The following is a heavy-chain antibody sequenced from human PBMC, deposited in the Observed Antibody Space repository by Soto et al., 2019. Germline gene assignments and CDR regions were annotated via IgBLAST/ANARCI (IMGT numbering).Heavy chain of an antibody. J-gene: IGHJ6*02. CDR3: AREGARDYYDSSGGMDV. CDR1: GYTFTSYG. CDR2: ISAYNGNT. Sequence: ASVKVSCKASGYTFTSYGIIWVRQAPGQGLEWMGWISAYNGNTNYAQKFQGRVTITADESTSTAYMELGSLRSEDTAVYYCAREGARDYYDSSGGMDVWGQGTTVTVSS. V-gene: IGHV1-18*01. D-gene: IGHD3-22*01.